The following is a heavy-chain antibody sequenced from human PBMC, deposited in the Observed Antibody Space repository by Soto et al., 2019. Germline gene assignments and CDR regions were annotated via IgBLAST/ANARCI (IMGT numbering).Heavy chain of an antibody. Sequence: PSETLSLTCTVSGGSISSYYWSWIRQPPGKGLEWLGYIYYSGSTNYNPSLKSRVTISVDTSKNQFSLKLTFVTAADSAVYYCASHVRPTNWGGGYFDYWGQGPLVTVSS. CDR1: GGSISSYY. CDR2: IYYSGST. CDR3: ASHVRPTNWGGGYFDY. V-gene: IGHV4-59*08. J-gene: IGHJ4*02. D-gene: IGHD7-27*01.